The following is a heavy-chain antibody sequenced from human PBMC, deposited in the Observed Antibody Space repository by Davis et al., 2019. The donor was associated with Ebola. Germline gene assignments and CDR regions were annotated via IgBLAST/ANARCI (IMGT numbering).Heavy chain of an antibody. CDR2: IYHNGNT. Sequence: MPSETLSLTCAVYGGSFSGFYWSWIRQPPGKGLEWIGDIYHNGNTYYNPSLKSRVTISVDTSKNQFSLKLSSVTAADTAVYYCARSPGIARYNWFDPWGQGTLVTVSS. J-gene: IGHJ5*02. V-gene: IGHV4-34*01. D-gene: IGHD6-13*01. CDR3: ARSPGIARYNWFDP. CDR1: GGSFSGFY.